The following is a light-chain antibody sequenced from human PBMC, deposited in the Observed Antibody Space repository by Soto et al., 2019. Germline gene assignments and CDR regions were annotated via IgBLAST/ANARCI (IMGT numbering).Light chain of an antibody. J-gene: IGLJ1*01. CDR3: CSYAGSPRYV. CDR2: DVS. Sequence: QSVLTQPRSVSGSPGQSGTISCTGTSSDVGGYNYVSWYQQHPGKAPKVRIYDVSERPSGVPDRFSGSKSGNTASLTISGLQSEDEADYYCCSYAGSPRYVFGTGTKLTVL. V-gene: IGLV2-11*01. CDR1: SSDVGGYNY.